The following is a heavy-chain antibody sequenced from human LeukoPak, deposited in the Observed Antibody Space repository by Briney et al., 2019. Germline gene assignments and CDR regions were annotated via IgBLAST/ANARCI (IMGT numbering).Heavy chain of an antibody. CDR1: GFTFTNYG. Sequence: ASVKVSCKASGFTFTNYGISWVRQAPGQGLEWMGWISAYNGNTNYAQKLQGRVTMTRDTSTSTVYMELSSLRSEDTAVYYCARGPPYSSSSEGGFDYWGQGTLVTVSS. J-gene: IGHJ4*02. CDR3: ARGPPYSSSSEGGFDY. CDR2: ISAYNGNT. V-gene: IGHV1-18*01. D-gene: IGHD6-6*01.